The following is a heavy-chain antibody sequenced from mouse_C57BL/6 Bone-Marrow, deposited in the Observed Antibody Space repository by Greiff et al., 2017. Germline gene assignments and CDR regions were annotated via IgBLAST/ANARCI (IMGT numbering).Heavy chain of an antibody. CDR3: ARTYSRYFGY. CDR1: GFTFSDYY. V-gene: IGHV5-16*01. Sequence: EVKVEESEGGLVQPGSSMKLSCTASGFTFSDYYMAWVRQVPEKGLEWVANINYDGSSTYYLDSLKSRFIISRDNAKNILYLQISSLKSEDTATYYCARTYSRYFGYWGQGTTLTVSS. J-gene: IGHJ2*01. D-gene: IGHD5-1*01. CDR2: INYDGSST.